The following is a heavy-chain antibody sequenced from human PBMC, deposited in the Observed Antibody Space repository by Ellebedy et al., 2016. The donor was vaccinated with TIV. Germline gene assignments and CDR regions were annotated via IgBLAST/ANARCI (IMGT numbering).Heavy chain of an antibody. CDR1: GYTFTGYY. J-gene: IGHJ4*02. D-gene: IGHD1-26*01. V-gene: IGHV1-2*02. Sequence: AASVKVSCKASGYTFTGYYMHWVRQAPGQGLEWMGWINPNSGGTNYAQKFQGRVTMTRDTSISTAYMELSSLRSEDTAVYYCATGDIVGATTGIQPDDYWGQGTLVTVSS. CDR3: ATGDIVGATTGIQPDDY. CDR2: INPNSGGT.